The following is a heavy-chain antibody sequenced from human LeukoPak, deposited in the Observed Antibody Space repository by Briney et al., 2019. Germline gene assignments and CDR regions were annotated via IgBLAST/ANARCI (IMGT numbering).Heavy chain of an antibody. J-gene: IGHJ4*01. CDR1: DGSISSSSYY. V-gene: IGHV4-39*01. Sequence: PSETLSLTCTVSDGSISSSSYYWGWIRQPPGKGLEWIGNIYYSGSTNYNPSLKSRVTISVDTSKNQFSLKMSSVTAADTAVYYCARRQAGTSWRDYWGQGTLVTVSS. CDR3: ARRQAGTSWRDY. CDR2: IYYSGST. D-gene: IGHD6-13*01.